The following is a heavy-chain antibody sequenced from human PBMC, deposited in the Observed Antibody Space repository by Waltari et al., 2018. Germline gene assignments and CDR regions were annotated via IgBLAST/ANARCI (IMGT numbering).Heavy chain of an antibody. D-gene: IGHD4-17*01. V-gene: IGHV1-69*01. CDR3: ANGDYAYYYYGMDV. CDR2: IIPIVGTA. CDR1: GVPFSSYA. J-gene: IGHJ6*02. Sequence: QVQLVQSGAAVKKPGSSVKFSCKASGVPFSSYAISWVRQAPGQGLEWMGGIIPIVGTANYAQKLQGRVTITADESTSTAYMELSSLRSEDTAVYDCANGDYAYYYYGMDVWGQGTTVTVSS.